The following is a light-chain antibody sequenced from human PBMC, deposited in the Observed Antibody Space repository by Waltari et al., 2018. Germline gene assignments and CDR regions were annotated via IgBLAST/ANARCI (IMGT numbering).Light chain of an antibody. V-gene: IGLV2-8*01. CDR3: SSYAGSNTLV. CDR1: NSDIGTYNY. Sequence: QSALTQPPSASGSPGQSVTISCSGTNSDIGTYNYVSWFQQHPGRAPKLLIYEVNKPPSGVPDRFSGSKSDNRPSLTVSGLQADDEAVYHCSSYAGSNTLVFGGGTKLTVL. CDR2: EVN. J-gene: IGLJ2*01.